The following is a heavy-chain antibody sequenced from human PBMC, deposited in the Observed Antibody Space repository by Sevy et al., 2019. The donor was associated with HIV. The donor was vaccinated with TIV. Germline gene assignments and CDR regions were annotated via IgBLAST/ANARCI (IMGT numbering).Heavy chain of an antibody. Sequence: GGSLRLSCAASGFIFSTYGIHWVRQAPGKGLEWVAVISYEGTETFYAASVEGRFTISSYNSKNMLSLQINSLRPEDTAVYFCARDGGYSIKWYPLYWGHGTLVTVSS. CDR3: ARDGGYSIKWYPLY. CDR1: GFIFSTYG. CDR2: ISYEGTET. D-gene: IGHD6-13*01. V-gene: IGHV3-30*03. J-gene: IGHJ4*01.